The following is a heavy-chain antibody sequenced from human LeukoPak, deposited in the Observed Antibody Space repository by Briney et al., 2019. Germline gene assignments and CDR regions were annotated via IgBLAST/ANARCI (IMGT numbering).Heavy chain of an antibody. Sequence: SETLSLTCIVSGGSISSYYWSWSRQPPGEGLEWIGYIYYSGSTNYNPSLKSRVTMSVDTSKNQFSLKLSSVTAADTAVYYCARYTRGRNGMDVWGQGTTVTVSS. CDR3: ARYTRGRNGMDV. D-gene: IGHD1-26*01. V-gene: IGHV4-59*08. CDR2: IYYSGST. CDR1: GGSISSYY. J-gene: IGHJ6*02.